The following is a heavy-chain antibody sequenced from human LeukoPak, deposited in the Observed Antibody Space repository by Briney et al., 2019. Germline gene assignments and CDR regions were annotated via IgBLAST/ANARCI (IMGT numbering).Heavy chain of an antibody. D-gene: IGHD6-13*01. CDR1: GYSISSGYY. V-gene: IGHV4-38-2*02. CDR3: ARGSPYSSSWYGHYYYYMDV. J-gene: IGHJ6*03. Sequence: SETLSLTCTVSGYSISSGYYWGWIRQPPGKGLEWIGSIYHSGSTYYNPSLKSRVTISVDTSKNQFSLKLSSVTAADTAVYYCARGSPYSSSWYGHYYYYMDVWGKGTTVTVSS. CDR2: IYHSGST.